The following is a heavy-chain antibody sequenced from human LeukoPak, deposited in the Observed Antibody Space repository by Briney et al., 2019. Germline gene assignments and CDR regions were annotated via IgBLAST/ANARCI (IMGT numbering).Heavy chain of an antibody. CDR1: GGSISIYY. Sequence: SETLSLTCTVSGGSISIYYWSWIRQPPGKGLEWIGHIYNSGSTNYGPSLKSRVTISVDTSKNQFSLKLSSVTAADTAVYYCARESSLWGSYRHDAFDIWGQGTMVNVSS. J-gene: IGHJ3*02. CDR2: IYNSGST. CDR3: ARESSLWGSYRHDAFDI. V-gene: IGHV4-59*01. D-gene: IGHD3-16*02.